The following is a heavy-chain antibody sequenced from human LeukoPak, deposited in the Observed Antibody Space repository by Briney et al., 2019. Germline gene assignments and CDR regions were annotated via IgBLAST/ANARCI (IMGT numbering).Heavy chain of an antibody. CDR1: GFTFGGSA. V-gene: IGHV3-73*01. CDR2: IRSKANSYAT. Sequence: GESLRLSCAASGFTFGGSAMHWVRQASGKGLEWVGRIRSKANSYATAYAASVKGRFTNSRDDSKNTAYLQMNSLKTEDTAVYYFTRHVWEAARPERYNWFDPWGQGTLVTVSS. CDR3: TRHVWEAARPERYNWFDP. J-gene: IGHJ5*02. D-gene: IGHD6-6*01.